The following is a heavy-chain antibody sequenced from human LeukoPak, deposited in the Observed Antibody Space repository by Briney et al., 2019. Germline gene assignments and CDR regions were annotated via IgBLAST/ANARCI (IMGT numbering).Heavy chain of an antibody. CDR1: GGSISSYY. Sequence: SETLSLTCTGSGGSISSYYWSWIRQPPGKGLEWIGYIYYSGSTNYNPSLKSRVTISVDTSKNQFSLKLSSVTAADTAVYYCASGRSGYWGHFDYWGQGTLVTVSS. V-gene: IGHV4-59*08. D-gene: IGHD3-22*01. CDR3: ASGRSGYWGHFDY. CDR2: IYYSGST. J-gene: IGHJ4*02.